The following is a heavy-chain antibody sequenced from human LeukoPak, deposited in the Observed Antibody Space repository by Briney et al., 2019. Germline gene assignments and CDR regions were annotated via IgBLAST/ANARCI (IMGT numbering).Heavy chain of an antibody. D-gene: IGHD3-10*01. CDR2: IYTSGST. CDR3: ARSSPRWFGESPPKIPFEY. Sequence: SETLSLTCTVSGGSISSYYWSWIRQPAGKGLEWIGRIYTSGSTNYNPSLKSRVTMSVDTSKNQFSLKLSSVTAADTAVYYCARSSPRWFGESPPKIPFEYWGQGTLVTVSS. CDR1: GGSISSYY. J-gene: IGHJ4*02. V-gene: IGHV4-4*07.